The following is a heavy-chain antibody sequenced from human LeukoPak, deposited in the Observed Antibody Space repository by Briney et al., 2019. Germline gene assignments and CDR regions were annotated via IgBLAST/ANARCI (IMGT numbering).Heavy chain of an antibody. Sequence: GGSLRLSCAASGFTFTSYAMSWVRQAPGKGLEWVSAISGSGGGTYYADSVKGRFTISRDNSRNTLYLQMNSLRAEDTAVYYCAKGDFYGDYPYGMDVWGQGTTVTVSS. V-gene: IGHV3-23*01. D-gene: IGHD3-3*01. CDR3: AKGDFYGDYPYGMDV. CDR1: GFTFTSYA. CDR2: ISGSGGGT. J-gene: IGHJ6*02.